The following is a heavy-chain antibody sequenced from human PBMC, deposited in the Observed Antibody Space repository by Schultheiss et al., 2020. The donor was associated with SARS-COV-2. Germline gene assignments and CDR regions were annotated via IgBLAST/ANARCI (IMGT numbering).Heavy chain of an antibody. CDR1: GGSFSGYY. CDR3: ARELIVVVPAAVPGWFDP. CDR2: IYTSGST. V-gene: IGHV4-4*08. Sequence: SETLSLTCAVYGGSFSGYYWSWIRQPPGKGLEWIGRIYTSGSTNYNPSLKSRITISVDTSKNQFSLKLSSVTAADTAVYYCARELIVVVPAAVPGWFDPWGQGTLVTVSS. J-gene: IGHJ5*02. D-gene: IGHD2-2*01.